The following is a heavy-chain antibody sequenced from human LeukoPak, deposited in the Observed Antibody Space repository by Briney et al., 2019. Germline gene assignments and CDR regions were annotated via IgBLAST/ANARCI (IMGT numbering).Heavy chain of an antibody. V-gene: IGHV3-20*04. D-gene: IGHD3-22*01. J-gene: IGHJ4*02. CDR2: INWNGGST. CDR3: ARGLRYYYDSSGYYFDY. Sequence: GGSLRLSCAASGFTYDDYGMSWVRQAPGKGLEWVSGINWNGGSTGYADSVKGRFTISRDNAKNSLYLQMNSLRAEDTALYYCARGLRYYYDSSGYYFDYWGLGTLVTVSS. CDR1: GFTYDDYG.